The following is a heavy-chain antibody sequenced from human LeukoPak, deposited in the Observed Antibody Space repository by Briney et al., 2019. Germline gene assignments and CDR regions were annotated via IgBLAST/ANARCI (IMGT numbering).Heavy chain of an antibody. CDR1: GYTFTGYY. J-gene: IGHJ5*02. CDR2: INPNSGGT. Sequence: ASVKVSCKASGYTFTGYYMHWVRQAPGQGLEWMGWINPNSGGTNYAQKFQGRVTMTRDTSISTAYMELSSLRSEDTAVHYCARGRRSGGRLKPYNWFDPWGQGTLVTVSS. CDR3: ARGRRSGGRLKPYNWFDP. D-gene: IGHD2-15*01. V-gene: IGHV1-2*02.